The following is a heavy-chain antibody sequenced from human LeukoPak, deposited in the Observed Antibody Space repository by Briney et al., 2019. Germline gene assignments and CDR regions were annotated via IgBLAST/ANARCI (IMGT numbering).Heavy chain of an antibody. CDR2: IYYSGST. D-gene: IGHD6-19*01. CDR3: ARDAGYSSGWMSLDY. CDR1: GGSISSGGYY. Sequence: PSQTLSLTCTVSGGSISSGGYYWSWIRQHPVKGLEWIGYIYYSGSTYYNPSLRSRVTISVDTSKNQFSLKLSSVTAADTAVYYCARDAGYSSGWMSLDYWGQGTLVTVSS. V-gene: IGHV4-31*03. J-gene: IGHJ4*02.